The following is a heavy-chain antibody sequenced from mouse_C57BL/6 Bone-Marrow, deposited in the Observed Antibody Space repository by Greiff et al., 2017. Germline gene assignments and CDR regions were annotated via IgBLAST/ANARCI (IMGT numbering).Heavy chain of an antibody. CDR1: GFTFSSYG. D-gene: IGHD3-1*01. V-gene: IGHV5-6*01. J-gene: IGHJ2*01. CDR2: ISSGGSYT. Sequence: EVKLVESGGDLVKPGGSLQLSCAASGFTFSSYGMSWVRQTPYKRLEWVATISSGGSYTYYPDSVKGRFTISRDNAKNTLYLKKSSLKAPDTAMYYCARWGYSRREFDYWSQGTTLTVSA. CDR3: ARWGYSRREFDY.